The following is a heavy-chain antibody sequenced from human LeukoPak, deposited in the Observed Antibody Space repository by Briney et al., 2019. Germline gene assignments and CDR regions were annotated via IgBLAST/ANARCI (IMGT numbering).Heavy chain of an antibody. J-gene: IGHJ5*02. Sequence: PSETLSLTCTVSGGSISSYYWSWIRQPPGKGLEWIGYIYYSGSTNYNPSLKSRVTISVDTSKNQFSLKLSSVTAADTAVYYCASIPTDILTGDNWFDPWGRGTLVTVSS. CDR2: IYYSGST. D-gene: IGHD3-9*01. V-gene: IGHV4-59*01. CDR3: ASIPTDILTGDNWFDP. CDR1: GGSISSYY.